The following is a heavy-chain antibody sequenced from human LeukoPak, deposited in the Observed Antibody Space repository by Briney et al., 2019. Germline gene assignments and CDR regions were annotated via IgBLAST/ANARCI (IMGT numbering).Heavy chain of an antibody. Sequence: PSETLSLTCTVSGGSITFGSYYWTWIRQPAGKGLEWIGRIYNSGRTFYNPSLKSRVTISMDTSMNQFSLRLNSVTAADTAVYYCARARVIPASFDDWGQGTLVTVSS. CDR1: GGSITFGSYY. J-gene: IGHJ4*02. V-gene: IGHV4-61*02. CDR2: IYNSGRT. D-gene: IGHD3-16*02. CDR3: ARARVIPASFDD.